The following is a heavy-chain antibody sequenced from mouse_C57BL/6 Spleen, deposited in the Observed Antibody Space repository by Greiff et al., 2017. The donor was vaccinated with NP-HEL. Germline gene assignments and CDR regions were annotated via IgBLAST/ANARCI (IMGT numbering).Heavy chain of an antibody. CDR3: ARHEADYGYDYYFDY. CDR1: GYTFTEYT. CDR2: FYPGSGSI. D-gene: IGHD2-2*01. V-gene: IGHV1-62-2*01. Sequence: VKLMESGAELVKPGASVKLSCKASGYTFTEYTIHWVKQRSGQGLEWIGWFYPGSGSIKYNEKFKDKATLTADKSSSTVYMELSRLTSEDSAVYFCARHEADYGYDYYFDYWGQGTTLTVSS. J-gene: IGHJ2*01.